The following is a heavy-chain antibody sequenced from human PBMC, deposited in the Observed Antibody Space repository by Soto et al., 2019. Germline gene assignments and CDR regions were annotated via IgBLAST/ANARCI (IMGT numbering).Heavy chain of an antibody. CDR2: ISYDGNNK. D-gene: IGHD2-8*01. Sequence: QVQLVESGGGVVQPGRSLRLSCAASGFTFSSYGMHWVRQAPGKGLEWVAVISYDGNNKYYADSVKGRFTISRDDSKNTVYLEMNSLRNEDTAVYSCAKDGHSCSSGVCLQNWVDPWGQGTLVTVSS. J-gene: IGHJ5*02. V-gene: IGHV3-30*18. CDR1: GFTFSSYG. CDR3: AKDGHSCSSGVCLQNWVDP.